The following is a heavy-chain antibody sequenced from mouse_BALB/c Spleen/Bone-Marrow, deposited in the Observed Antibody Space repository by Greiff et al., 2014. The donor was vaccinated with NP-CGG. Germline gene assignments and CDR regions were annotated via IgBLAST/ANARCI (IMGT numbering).Heavy chain of an antibody. CDR3: AGTWEAMDY. J-gene: IGHJ4*01. Sequence: EVQLVESGGGLVKPGGSLKLSCAASGFTFSDYYMYWVRQTPEKRLEWVATISDGGNYTYYPDSVKGRFTISRDNAKNNLYLQMSSLKSEDTATYYCAGTWEAMDYWGQGTSVTVSS. V-gene: IGHV5-4*02. CDR2: ISDGGNYT. CDR1: GFTFSDYY. D-gene: IGHD3-3*01.